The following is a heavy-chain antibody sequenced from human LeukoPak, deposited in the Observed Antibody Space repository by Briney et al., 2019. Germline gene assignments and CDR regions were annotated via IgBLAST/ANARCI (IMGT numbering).Heavy chain of an antibody. CDR3: VRGNDYGGPHY. D-gene: IGHD4-23*01. CDR2: IDRDGSRI. CDR1: GFTFSSYW. Sequence: GSLSLSCAVSGFTFSSYWMHWVRQAPGKGLVWVSRIDRDGSRISYADSVKGRFTISRDNGKNTLFLQMNSLRAEDAAVYYCVRGNDYGGPHYWGQGTLVTVSS. V-gene: IGHV3-74*01. J-gene: IGHJ4*02.